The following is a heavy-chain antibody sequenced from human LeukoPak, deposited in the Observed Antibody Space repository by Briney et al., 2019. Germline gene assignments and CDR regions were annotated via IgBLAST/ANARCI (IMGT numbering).Heavy chain of an antibody. J-gene: IGHJ4*02. D-gene: IGHD2-15*01. CDR3: ARMLVVGVTRQIDC. Sequence: HLGGSLRLSCAASGFTLSSYWMHWVRQAPGKGLVWVSRINTDGSSATYADSVKGRFTISRDNAKNTLYLQMNSLRAEDTAVYYCARMLVVGVTRQIDCWGQGTLVTVSS. CDR2: INTDGSSA. V-gene: IGHV3-74*01. CDR1: GFTLSSYW.